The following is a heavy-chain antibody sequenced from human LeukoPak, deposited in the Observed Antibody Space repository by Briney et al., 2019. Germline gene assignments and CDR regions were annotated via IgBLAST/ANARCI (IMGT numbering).Heavy chain of an antibody. CDR3: ARGVGDYVWGNYLSELGGY. V-gene: IGHV3-48*03. J-gene: IGHJ4*02. CDR1: GFILSSSE. D-gene: IGHD3-16*02. Sequence: PGGSLRLSCVASGFILSSSEMNWVRQAPGKGLEWVSYISDGGKTKYSADSVKGRFTISRDNAKNSLYLQMNSLRAEDTAVYYCARGVGDYVWGNYLSELGGYWGQGTLVTVSP. CDR2: ISDGGKTK.